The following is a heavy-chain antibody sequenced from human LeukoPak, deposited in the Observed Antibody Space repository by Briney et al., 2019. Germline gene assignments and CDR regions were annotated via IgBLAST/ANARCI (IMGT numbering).Heavy chain of an antibody. Sequence: SGPTLVKPTQTLTLTCTFSGFSLRAQGVGVGWFRQPPGKALEGLALIDWDNDKFYSPSLKSRLSIIKAPSKNQVVLTMTNMDPVDTAAYYCAHLYYYDSPGYSRAFDYWGQGTLVVVSS. J-gene: IGHJ4*02. D-gene: IGHD3-22*01. V-gene: IGHV2-5*02. CDR3: AHLYYYDSPGYSRAFDY. CDR1: GFSLRAQGVG. CDR2: IDWDNDK.